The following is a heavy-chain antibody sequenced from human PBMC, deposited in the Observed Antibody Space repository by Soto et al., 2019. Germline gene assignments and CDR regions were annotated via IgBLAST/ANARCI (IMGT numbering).Heavy chain of an antibody. J-gene: IGHJ4*02. D-gene: IGHD5-18*01. CDR1: GGTFYTYT. Sequence: SVKVSCKASGGTFYTYTFSWVRQAPGQGLEWMGSITPIYPTTNYAEKFQGRLTVTADGSTNTAYMELNSLTSDDTAVYYCARITRYSFPTSDDLDSWGQGTPVTVSS. V-gene: IGHV1-69*13. CDR3: ARITRYSFPTSDDLDS. CDR2: ITPIYPTT.